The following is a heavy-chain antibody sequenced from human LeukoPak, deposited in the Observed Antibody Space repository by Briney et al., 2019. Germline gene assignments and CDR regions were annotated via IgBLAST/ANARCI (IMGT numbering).Heavy chain of an antibody. CDR1: GGSISSYY. CDR3: AGCISTSCYS. Sequence: TSETLSLTCTVSGGSISSYYWSWIRQPPGKGLEWIGYIYYSRSTEYNPSLKSRVTISVDTSKNQFSLRLSLTSVTAADTAVYYCAGCISTSCYSWGQGTLVTVSS. CDR2: IYYSRST. V-gene: IGHV4-59*12. D-gene: IGHD2-2*01. J-gene: IGHJ4*02.